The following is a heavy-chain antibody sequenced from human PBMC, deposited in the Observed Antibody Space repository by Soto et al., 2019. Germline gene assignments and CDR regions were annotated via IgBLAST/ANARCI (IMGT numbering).Heavy chain of an antibody. V-gene: IGHV1-2*04. D-gene: IGHD2-8*01. CDR1: GYSFTDYH. J-gene: IGHJ6*02. Sequence: ASVKVSCKASGYSFTDYHIHWVRQAPGQGLEWLGRINPKSGGTSTAQKFQGWVTMTTDTSISTASMELTRLTSDDTAIYYCAWGDSTDCSIGVCSFFYNHDMDVWGQGTTVTVSS. CDR3: AWGDSTDCSIGVCSFFYNHDMDV. CDR2: INPKSGGT.